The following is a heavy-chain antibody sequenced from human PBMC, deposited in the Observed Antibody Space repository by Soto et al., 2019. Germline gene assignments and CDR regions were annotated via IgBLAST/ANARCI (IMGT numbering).Heavy chain of an antibody. CDR3: SITMIVVVKRGYYGMDV. CDR2: INPSGGST. J-gene: IGHJ6*02. CDR1: GYTFTSYY. V-gene: IGHV1-46*01. D-gene: IGHD3-22*01. Sequence: ASVKVSCKASGYTFTSYYMHWVRQAPGQGLEWMGIINPSGGSTSYAQKFQGRVTMTRDTSTSTVYMELSSLRSEDTAVYYCSITMIVVVKRGYYGMDVWGQGTTITVSS.